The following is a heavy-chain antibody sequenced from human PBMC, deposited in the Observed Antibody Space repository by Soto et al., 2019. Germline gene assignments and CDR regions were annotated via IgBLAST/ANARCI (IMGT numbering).Heavy chain of an antibody. J-gene: IGHJ4*02. D-gene: IGHD5-18*01. CDR1: GGSISSGGYY. Sequence: SETLSVTCTVSGGSISSGGYYWSWIRQHPGKGLEWIGYIYYSGSTYYNPSLKSRVTISVDTSKNQFSLKLSSVTAADTAVYYCARDNVATAMPNYWGQGTLVTVSS. CDR3: ARDNVATAMPNY. V-gene: IGHV4-31*03. CDR2: IYYSGST.